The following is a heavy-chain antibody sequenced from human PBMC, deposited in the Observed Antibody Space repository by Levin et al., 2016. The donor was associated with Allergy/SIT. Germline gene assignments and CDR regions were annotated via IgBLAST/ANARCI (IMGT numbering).Heavy chain of an antibody. CDR3: AKLGLEGCSSTSCYGDYYYMDV. CDR2: ISWNSGSI. D-gene: IGHD2-2*01. V-gene: IGHV3-9*01. CDR1: GFTFDDYA. J-gene: IGHJ6*03. Sequence: SLKISCAASGFTFDDYAMHWVRQAPGKGLEWVSGISWNSGSIGYADSVKGRFTISRDNAKNSLYLQMNSLRAEDTALYYCAKLGLEGCSSTSCYGDYYYMDVWGKGTTVTVSS.